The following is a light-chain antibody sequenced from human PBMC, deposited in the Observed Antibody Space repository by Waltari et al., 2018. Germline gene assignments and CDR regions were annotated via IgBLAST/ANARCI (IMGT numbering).Light chain of an antibody. CDR1: QSLNSA. CDR3: QQYNYWPWT. CDR2: STA. V-gene: IGKV3D-15*01. Sequence: VMTQSPATLSMSPGESATLSCRASQSLNSAVAWYQQKPGQAPRLLLYSTAPRATGTPARFSGSGSGTEFTLTISSLQSEDCAIYYCQQYNYWPWTFGQGTRVEIK. J-gene: IGKJ1*01.